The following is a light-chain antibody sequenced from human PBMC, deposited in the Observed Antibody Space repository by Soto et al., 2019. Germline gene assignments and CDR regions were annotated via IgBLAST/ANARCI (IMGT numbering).Light chain of an antibody. CDR3: QQYNSYWR. V-gene: IGKV1-5*03. Sequence: DIQMTQSPSTLSVTVIDIVTITCRASQTISSWLAWYQQKPGKAPKLLIYKASTLKSGVPSRFSGSGSGTEFTLTISSLQTDDFATYYCQQYNSYWRFGEGTKVDIK. CDR1: QTISSW. CDR2: KAS. J-gene: IGKJ1*01.